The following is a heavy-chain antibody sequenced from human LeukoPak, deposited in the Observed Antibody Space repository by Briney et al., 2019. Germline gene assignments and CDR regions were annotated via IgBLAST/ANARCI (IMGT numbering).Heavy chain of an antibody. V-gene: IGHV4-59*01. CDR1: SGSISNYY. D-gene: IGHD6-13*01. CDR2: IYYSGFT. CDR3: ARAGIAAVAGFLDF. J-gene: IGHJ4*02. Sequence: PSETLSLTCTVSSGSISNYYWSWIRQPPGKGLEWIGYIYYSGFTNYNPSLKSRVTISVDTSKNQFSLWLSSVTAADTAVYYCARAGIAAVAGFLDFWGRGILVTVSS.